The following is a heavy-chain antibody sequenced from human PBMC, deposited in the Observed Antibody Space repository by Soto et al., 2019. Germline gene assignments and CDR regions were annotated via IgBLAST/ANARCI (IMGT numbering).Heavy chain of an antibody. CDR2: LHYSGST. J-gene: IGHJ4*01. CDR3: ASQPSTTNFAF. D-gene: IGHD4-17*01. V-gene: IGHV4-39*01. Sequence: SETLSLTCTVSGVSISSNDYYWGWVRQPPGKVLEWIGSLHYSGSTYYNPSLKSRVTISXXXSXNXFXLXXXSVTXADTAVYFCASQPSTTNFAFWGHGTLVTVSS. CDR1: GVSISSNDYY.